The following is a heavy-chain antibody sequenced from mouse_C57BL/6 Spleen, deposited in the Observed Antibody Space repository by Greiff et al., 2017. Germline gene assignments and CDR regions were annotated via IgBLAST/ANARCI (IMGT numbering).Heavy chain of an antibody. D-gene: IGHD1-1*01. V-gene: IGHV1-4*01. CDR3: ARGTTVGGVGMGD. Sequence: VQVKQSGAELARPGASVKLSCKAYGYTFTSYTMSWVKQRPGQGLEWIGYINPSSGYTKYNQKFKDKVTLTADKTYSTAYMQLSSLTSEDSAVYYCARGTTVGGVGMGDWGKGTSVTVAS. CDR1: GYTFTSYT. J-gene: IGHJ4*01. CDR2: INPSSGYT.